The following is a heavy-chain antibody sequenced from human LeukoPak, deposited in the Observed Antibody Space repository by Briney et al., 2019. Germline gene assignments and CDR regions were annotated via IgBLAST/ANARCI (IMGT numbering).Heavy chain of an antibody. D-gene: IGHD3-22*01. CDR3: ARGHYYDLWHYFDY. Sequence: PGGSLRLSCAASGFTFSSYEMNWVRQAPGKGLEWVSYISSSGSTIYYADSVKGRSTISRDNAKNSLYLQMNSLRAEDTAVYYCARGHYYDLWHYFDYWGQGTLVTVSS. J-gene: IGHJ4*02. CDR2: ISSSGSTI. V-gene: IGHV3-48*03. CDR1: GFTFSSYE.